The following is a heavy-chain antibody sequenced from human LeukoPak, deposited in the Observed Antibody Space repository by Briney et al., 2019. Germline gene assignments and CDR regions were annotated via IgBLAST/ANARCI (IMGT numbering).Heavy chain of an antibody. V-gene: IGHV4-59*01. Sequence: SETLSLTCTVSGGSISSYYWSWIRQPPGKGLEWIGYIYYSGSTNYNPSLKSRLTISVDTSKNQFSLKLSSVTAADTAVYYCARVGCSSTSCYVDYWGQGTLVNFSS. D-gene: IGHD2-2*01. CDR1: GGSISSYY. J-gene: IGHJ4*02. CDR3: ARVGCSSTSCYVDY. CDR2: IYYSGST.